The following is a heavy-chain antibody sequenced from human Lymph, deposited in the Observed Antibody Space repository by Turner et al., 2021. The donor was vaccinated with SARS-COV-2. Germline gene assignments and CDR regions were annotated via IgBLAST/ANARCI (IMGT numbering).Heavy chain of an antibody. Sequence: EVQLVETGGGLIQPGGSLRLSCAASGFTVSSNYMSWVRQAPGKGLEWVSVSYIGGTTYYADSVKCRFTISRDNSKNTLYLQMNSLRAEDTAVYYCARDLGPLAFDIWGQGTMVTVSS. CDR1: GFTVSSNY. V-gene: IGHV3-53*02. CDR3: ARDLGPLAFDI. J-gene: IGHJ3*02. CDR2: SYIGGTT.